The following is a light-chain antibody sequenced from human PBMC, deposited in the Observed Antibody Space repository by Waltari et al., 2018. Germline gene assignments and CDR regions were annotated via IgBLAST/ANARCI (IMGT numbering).Light chain of an antibody. V-gene: IGKV4-1*01. CDR1: QSLFYTSTNKND. Sequence: DIVMTQSPDSLAVSLGETATISCKSSQSLFYTSTNKNDLAWYQKKPGQPPILLVSWAPTRESGVPDRFSGSGSETDFTLTINGLQAEDVAVYYCQQVYSRPWTFGQGTRV. CDR2: WAP. CDR3: QQVYSRPWT. J-gene: IGKJ1*01.